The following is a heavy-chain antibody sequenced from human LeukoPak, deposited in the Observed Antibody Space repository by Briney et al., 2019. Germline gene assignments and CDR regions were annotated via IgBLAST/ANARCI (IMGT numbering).Heavy chain of an antibody. V-gene: IGHV1-46*01. CDR3: ARVEAAYGMDV. CDR1: GYTFTSYY. D-gene: IGHD6-13*01. CDR2: INPSGGST. Sequence: ASVKVSCKASGYTFTSYYMHWVRQAPGQGLEWMGIINPSGGSTSYAQKFQGRVTMTRDTSTSTVYMGLSSLRSEDTAVYYCARVEAAYGMDVWGQGTTVTVSS. J-gene: IGHJ6*02.